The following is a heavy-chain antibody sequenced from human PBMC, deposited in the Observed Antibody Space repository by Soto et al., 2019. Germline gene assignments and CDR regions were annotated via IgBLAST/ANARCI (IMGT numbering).Heavy chain of an antibody. J-gene: IGHJ4*02. CDR2: IYWDDDR. D-gene: IGHD1-1*01. CDR3: AHRQVPDTYFDY. Sequence: SGPTLVNPTQTLTLTCTFSGFSLSTSGVGVGWIRQPPGKALEWLALIYWDDDRRYSPSLKSRLTITKDTSKNQVVLTMTNMDPVYTATYYCAHRQVPDTYFDYWGQGTLVTVSS. CDR1: GFSLSTSGVG. V-gene: IGHV2-5*02.